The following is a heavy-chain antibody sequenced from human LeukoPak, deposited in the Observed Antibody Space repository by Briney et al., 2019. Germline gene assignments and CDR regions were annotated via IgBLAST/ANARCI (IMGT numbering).Heavy chain of an antibody. V-gene: IGHV3-9*01. CDR3: AKSRGGGIAAATAYFDY. J-gene: IGHJ4*02. CDR1: GFTFDDYA. CDR2: ISWNSGSI. D-gene: IGHD6-13*01. Sequence: GGSLRLSCAASGFTFDDYAMHWVRQAPGKGLEWVSGISWNSGSIGYADSVKGRFTISRDNAKNSLYLQMNSLRAEDTALHYCAKSRGGGIAAATAYFDYWGQGTLVTVSS.